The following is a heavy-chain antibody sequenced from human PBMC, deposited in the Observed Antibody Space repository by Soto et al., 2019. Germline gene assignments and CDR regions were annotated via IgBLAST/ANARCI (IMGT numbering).Heavy chain of an antibody. J-gene: IGHJ4*02. D-gene: IGHD3-10*01. CDR2: ITGSGSDT. V-gene: IGHV3-23*01. CDR1: GFTFNNYA. Sequence: GSLRLSCAASGFTFNNYAMGWVRQAPGKGLEWVSAITGSGSDTYYLDSVKGRFTISRDNSKNTLYLQMNSLRAEDTAICYCAKFGSSTWSPHYYFDYCGQGTLVTVSA. CDR3: AKFGSSTWSPHYYFDY.